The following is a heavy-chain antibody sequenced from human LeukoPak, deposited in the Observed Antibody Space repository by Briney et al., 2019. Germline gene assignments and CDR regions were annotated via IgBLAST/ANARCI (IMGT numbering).Heavy chain of an antibody. CDR3: ARTDDFWSGYYIEY. D-gene: IGHD3-3*01. V-gene: IGHV4-39*07. J-gene: IGHJ4*02. CDR1: GGSISSSSYY. Sequence: SETLSLTCTVSGGSISSSSYYWGWIRQPPGKGLEWIGSIYYSGSTYYNPSLKSRVTISVDTSKNQFSLKLSSVTAADTAVYYCARTDDFWSGYYIEYWGQGTLVTVSS. CDR2: IYYSGST.